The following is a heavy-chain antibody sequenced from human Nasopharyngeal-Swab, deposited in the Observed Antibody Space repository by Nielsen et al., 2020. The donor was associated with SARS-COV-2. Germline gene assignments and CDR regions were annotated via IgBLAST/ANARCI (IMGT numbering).Heavy chain of an antibody. CDR1: GFTFSNYW. CDR2: INSDGSRT. Sequence: GGSLRLSCAVSGFTFSNYWIHWVRQAPGKGLVWVSRINSDGSRTGYADSVRGRFTISRDNAKNSLYLQMNSLTAEDTAVYYCARERGGGYGDYWGQGTLVTVSS. D-gene: IGHD5-12*01. V-gene: IGHV3-74*01. J-gene: IGHJ4*02. CDR3: ARERGGGYGDY.